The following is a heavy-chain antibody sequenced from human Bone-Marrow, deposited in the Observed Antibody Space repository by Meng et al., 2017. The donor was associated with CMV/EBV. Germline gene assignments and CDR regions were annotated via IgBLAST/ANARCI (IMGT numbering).Heavy chain of an antibody. CDR1: GYTFTGYY. Sequence: ASVKVSCKASGYTFTGYYMHWVRQAPGQGLEWMGWINPNSGGTSYAQKFQGRVTMTRDTSTSTVYMELSSLRSEDTAVYYCARSEYSSSSHFDYWGQGTLVTVSS. J-gene: IGHJ4*02. D-gene: IGHD6-6*01. CDR2: INPNSGGT. CDR3: ARSEYSSSSHFDY. V-gene: IGHV1-2*02.